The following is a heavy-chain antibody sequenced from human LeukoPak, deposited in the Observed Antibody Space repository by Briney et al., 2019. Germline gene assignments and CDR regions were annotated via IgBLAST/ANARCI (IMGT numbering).Heavy chain of an antibody. CDR1: GGSISSSSYY. V-gene: IGHV4-39*01. J-gene: IGHJ1*01. CDR2: IYYSGST. D-gene: IGHD6-19*01. Sequence: SETLSLTCTVSGGSISSSSYYWGWIRQPPGKGLEWIGSIYYSGSTYYNPSLKSRVTISVDTSKNQFSLKLSSVTAADTAVYYCARRGRYSEYFQHWGQGTLVTVSS. CDR3: ARRGRYSEYFQH.